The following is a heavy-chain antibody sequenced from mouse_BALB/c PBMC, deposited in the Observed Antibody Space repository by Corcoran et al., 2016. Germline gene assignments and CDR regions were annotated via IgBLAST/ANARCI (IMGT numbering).Heavy chain of an antibody. J-gene: IGHJ4*01. CDR2: INSYTGEP. CDR3: ARATAHYYAMDY. CDR1: GYTFTNYG. Sequence: QNQLVQYGPERKKHAETVKISCKASGYTFTNYGMNWVKQATGKGLKWMGWINSYTGEPTYADDFKVRFAFSLETSASTAYLQINNLKNEDTATYFCARATAHYYAMDYWGQGTSATVSS. V-gene: IGHV9-3-1*01. D-gene: IGHD1-2*01.